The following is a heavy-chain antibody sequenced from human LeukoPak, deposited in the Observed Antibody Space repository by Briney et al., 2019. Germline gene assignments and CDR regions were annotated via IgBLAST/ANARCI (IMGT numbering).Heavy chain of an antibody. CDR2: INSDGSST. V-gene: IGHV3-74*01. J-gene: IGHJ4*02. Sequence: GGSLRLSCAGSEFTFSSYWMHWVRQAPGKGLVWVSRINSDGSSTSYADSVKGRFTISRDNAKNTLYLQMNSLRAEDTAVYYCARIFTGEYFDYWGQGTLVTVSS. CDR3: ARIFTGEYFDY. CDR1: EFTFSSYW. D-gene: IGHD1-26*01.